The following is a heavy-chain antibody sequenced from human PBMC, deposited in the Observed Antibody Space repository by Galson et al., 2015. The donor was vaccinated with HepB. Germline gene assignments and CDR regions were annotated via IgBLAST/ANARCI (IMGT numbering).Heavy chain of an antibody. CDR3: ARGYCSGGSCYSRYYYMDV. D-gene: IGHD2-15*01. V-gene: IGHV5-51*03. CDR1: GYSFTSYW. CDR2: IYPGDSDT. J-gene: IGHJ6*03. Sequence: QSGAEVKKPGESLKISCKGSGYSFTSYWIGWVRQMPGKGLEWMGIIYPGDSDTRYSPSFQGQVTISADKSISTAYLQWSSLKASDTAMYYCARGYCSGGSCYSRYYYMDVWGKGTTVTVSS.